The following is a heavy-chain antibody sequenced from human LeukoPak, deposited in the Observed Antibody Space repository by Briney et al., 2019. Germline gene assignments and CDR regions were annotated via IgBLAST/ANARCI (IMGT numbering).Heavy chain of an antibody. Sequence: GGSLTLSCAASGFTFSTYWMHWVRQPPGKGLVWVSRIKNDGNITIYADSVKGRFTISRDNAKNTLFLQMSSLRVDDTAVYYCARDDYNRHWGQGTLVTVSS. D-gene: IGHD1-14*01. CDR2: IKNDGNIT. CDR3: ARDDYNRH. V-gene: IGHV3-74*01. CDR1: GFTFSTYW. J-gene: IGHJ4*02.